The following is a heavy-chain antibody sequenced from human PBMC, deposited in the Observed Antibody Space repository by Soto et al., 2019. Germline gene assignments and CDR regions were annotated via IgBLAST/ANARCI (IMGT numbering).Heavy chain of an antibody. CDR2: ISYDGSNK. CDR3: ARVGGYWYFDL. V-gene: IGHV3-30-3*01. Sequence: QVQLVESGGGVVQPGRSLRLSCAASGFTFSSYAMHWVRHAPGKGLEWVAVISYDGSNKYYADSVKGRFTISRDNSKNTLYLQMNSLRAEDTAVYYCARVGGYWYFDLWGRGTLVTVSS. CDR1: GFTFSSYA. J-gene: IGHJ2*01.